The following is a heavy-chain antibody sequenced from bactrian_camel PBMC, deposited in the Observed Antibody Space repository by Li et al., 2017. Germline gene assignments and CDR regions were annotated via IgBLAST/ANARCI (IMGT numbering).Heavy chain of an antibody. Sequence: VQLVESGGGLVQPGGSLRLSCAASGFTRNNYYMSWVRQAPGKGLEWVSSIYTGGGSTYYADSVKGRFTISKDNAMNTLYLQMNSLKTEDTAVYYCATWWSVGFWGQGTQVTVS. V-gene: IGHV3-2*01. D-gene: IGHD7*01. J-gene: IGHJ6*01. CDR3: ATWWSVGF. CDR2: IYTGGGST. CDR1: GFTRNNYY.